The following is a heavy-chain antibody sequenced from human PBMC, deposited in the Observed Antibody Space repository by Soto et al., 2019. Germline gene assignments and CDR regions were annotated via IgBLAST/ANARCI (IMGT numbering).Heavy chain of an antibody. Sequence: GGSLRLSCAASGFTFSSYAMHWVRQAPGKGLEWVAVISYDGSNKYYADSVKGRFTISRDNSKNTLYLQMNSLRAEDTAVYYCARGLAAARELLHYYYYYGMDVWGQGTTVTVSS. D-gene: IGHD1-26*01. V-gene: IGHV3-30-3*01. CDR3: ARGLAAARELLHYYYYYGMDV. CDR2: ISYDGSNK. CDR1: GFTFSSYA. J-gene: IGHJ6*02.